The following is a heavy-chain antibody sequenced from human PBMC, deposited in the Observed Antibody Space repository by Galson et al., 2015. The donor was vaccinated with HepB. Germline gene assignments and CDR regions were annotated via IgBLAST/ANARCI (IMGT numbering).Heavy chain of an antibody. CDR1: GYSFTSYW. CDR3: ARGSSDCSDGNCYSSGFDD. V-gene: IGHV5-51*03. CDR2: IYPGDSDT. Sequence: QSGAEVKKPGESLKISCKGSGYSFTSYWIGWVRQMPGKGLEWMGIIYPGDSDTRYSPSFQGQVTISADKSISTAYLQWSSLQASDTAMYYCARGSSDCSDGNCYSSGFDDWGQGTLVTVSS. J-gene: IGHJ4*02. D-gene: IGHD2-15*01.